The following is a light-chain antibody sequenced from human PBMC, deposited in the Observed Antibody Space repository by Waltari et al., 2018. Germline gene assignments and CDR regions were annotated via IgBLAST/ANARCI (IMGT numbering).Light chain of an antibody. CDR3: QTGGHGTWV. Sequence: QLVLTQSPSASASLGASVTLTCPLSSGHSTNIIAWLQQQPEKGPRFLMNVKSDGSHNKGVGIPDRVSGSSSGAERYLTISSLQSEDEADYYCQTGGHGTWVFGGGTRLTVL. V-gene: IGLV4-69*01. CDR2: VKSDGSH. J-gene: IGLJ3*02. CDR1: SGHSTNI.